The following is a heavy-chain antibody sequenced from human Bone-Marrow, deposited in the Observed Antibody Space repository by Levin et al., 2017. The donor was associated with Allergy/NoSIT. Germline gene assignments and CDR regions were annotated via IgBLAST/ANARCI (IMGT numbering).Heavy chain of an antibody. V-gene: IGHV3-7*01. J-gene: IGHJ4*02. Sequence: GGSLRLSCAASGFTFSNYGMPWVRQAPGKGLEWVANIKQDGTEKNYVDSVKGRFTISRDNANNALHLQMSSLRVEGTAVYCCARKYSSAWCIDYWGQGILVAVSS. CDR3: ARKYSSAWCIDY. CDR1: GFTFSNYG. CDR2: IKQDGTEK. D-gene: IGHD6-19*01.